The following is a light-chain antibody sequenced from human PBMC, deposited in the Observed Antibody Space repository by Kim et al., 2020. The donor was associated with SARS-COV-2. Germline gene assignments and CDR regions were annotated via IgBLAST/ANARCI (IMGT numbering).Light chain of an antibody. Sequence: SASSGDGVTITCRASQSISSWLAWYQQKPGKAPKLLIYDASSLESGVPSRFSGSGSGTEFTLTISSLQPDDFATYYCQQYNSYPYTFGQGTKLEI. CDR3: QQYNSYPYT. CDR1: QSISSW. V-gene: IGKV1-5*01. J-gene: IGKJ2*01. CDR2: DAS.